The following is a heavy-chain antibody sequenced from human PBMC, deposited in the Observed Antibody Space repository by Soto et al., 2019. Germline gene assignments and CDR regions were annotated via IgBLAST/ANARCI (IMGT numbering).Heavy chain of an antibody. J-gene: IGHJ4*02. CDR1: GFTFSGYS. D-gene: IGHD2-15*01. Sequence: DVQVVESGGGLVKPGGSLRLSCAASGFTFSGYSMHWVRQAPGKGLEWVSSISGGGTYMYYADSVKGRLTISRDNVENSVYLQMSSLTADDTAVYYCARSGGHCRSGSCPSDVWGQGTLVTVSS. V-gene: IGHV3-21*01. CDR2: ISGGGTYM. CDR3: ARSGGHCRSGSCPSDV.